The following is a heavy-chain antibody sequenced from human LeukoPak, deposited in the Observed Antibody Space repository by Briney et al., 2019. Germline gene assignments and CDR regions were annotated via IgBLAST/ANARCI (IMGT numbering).Heavy chain of an antibody. CDR2: FYYTGNT. J-gene: IGHJ4*02. Sequence: PSETLSLSCTVSGGSISSYPWTWIRHPPGRGLEWIGYFYYTGNTNFNPSLKSRVTMSVDTSKNQFSLKLTSVTTADTAVYYCARVRGTTVTFRYFDYWGQGTLITVSS. CDR1: GGSISSYP. V-gene: IGHV4-59*01. D-gene: IGHD4-17*01. CDR3: ARVRGTTVTFRYFDY.